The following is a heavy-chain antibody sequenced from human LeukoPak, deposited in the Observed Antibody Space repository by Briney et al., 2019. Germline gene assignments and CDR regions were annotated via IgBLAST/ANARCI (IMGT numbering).Heavy chain of an antibody. CDR3: ARTAGDYGDSTLFDY. CDR2: IYYSGST. J-gene: IGHJ4*02. CDR1: GGSISCGDYY. D-gene: IGHD4-17*01. V-gene: IGHV4-31*03. Sequence: PSETLSLTCTVSGGSISCGDYYWSWIRQHPGKGLEWIGYIYYSGSTYYNPSLKSRVTISVDTSKNQFSLKLSSVTAADTAVYYCARTAGDYGDSTLFDYWGQGTLVTVSS.